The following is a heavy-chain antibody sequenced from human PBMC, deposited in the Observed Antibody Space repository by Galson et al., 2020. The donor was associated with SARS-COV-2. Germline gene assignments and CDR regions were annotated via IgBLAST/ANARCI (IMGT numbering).Heavy chain of an antibody. CDR3: ATTITIFGVVIIPVRSRSWFDP. Sequence: ASVKVSCKVSGYTLTELSMHWVRQAPGKGLEWMGGFDPEDGETIYAQKFQGRVTMTEDTSTDTAYMELSSLRSEDTAVYYCATTITIFGVVIIPVRSRSWFDPWGQGTLVTVSS. D-gene: IGHD3-3*01. V-gene: IGHV1-24*01. CDR1: GYTLTELS. J-gene: IGHJ5*02. CDR2: FDPEDGET.